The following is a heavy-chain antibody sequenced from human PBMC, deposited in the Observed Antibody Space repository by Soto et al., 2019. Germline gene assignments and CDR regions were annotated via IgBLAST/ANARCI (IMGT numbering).Heavy chain of an antibody. D-gene: IGHD3-10*01. J-gene: IGHJ5*02. Sequence: SETLSLTCAVSGGSITSGNSYSWSWIRQPPGKALRWIGPISHTGSTSYNPSLKSRLTMSVDKSKNQFSLWLSSVTAADMAVYYCARAVAPYFGTWFDPWGQGILVTVSS. V-gene: IGHV4-30-2*01. CDR1: GGSITSGNSYS. CDR2: ISHTGST. CDR3: ARAVAPYFGTWFDP.